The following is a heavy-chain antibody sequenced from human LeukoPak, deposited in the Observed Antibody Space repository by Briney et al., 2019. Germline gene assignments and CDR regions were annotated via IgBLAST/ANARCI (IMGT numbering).Heavy chain of an antibody. CDR2: ISGSGGVT. J-gene: IGHJ4*02. Sequence: GGSLRLSCAASGFTFSRYAMSWVRQAPGKGLEWVSDISGSGGVTHYADSVKGRFTISRDNSKNTLYLQMNSLRAEDTAVYYCAKSVGWVKYYFNYWGQGTLVTVSS. D-gene: IGHD6-19*01. CDR3: AKSVGWVKYYFNY. CDR1: GFTFSRYA. V-gene: IGHV3-23*01.